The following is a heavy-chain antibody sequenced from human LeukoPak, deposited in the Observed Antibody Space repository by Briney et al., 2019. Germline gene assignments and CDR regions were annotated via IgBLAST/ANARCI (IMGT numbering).Heavy chain of an antibody. V-gene: IGHV3-23*01. CDR3: GRHAYGGSPPLS. D-gene: IGHD3-10*01. J-gene: IGHJ4*02. Sequence: GGSLRLSCAASGFTFSSYAMSWVRQAPGKGLEWVSAISGSGGSTYYADSVKGRFTISRDNAKNTVYLQMNNLRAEDTALYYCGRHAYGGSPPLSWGQGALVTVSS. CDR2: ISGSGGST. CDR1: GFTFSSYA.